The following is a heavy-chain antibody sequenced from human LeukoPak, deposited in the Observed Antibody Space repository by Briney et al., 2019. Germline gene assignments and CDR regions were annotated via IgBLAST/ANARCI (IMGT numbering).Heavy chain of an antibody. CDR2: ISGNAGST. Sequence: PGGSLRLSCAASGFTFSSYAMSWVRQAPGRGLEWDSTISGNAGSTYYADSVKGRFTISRDNSKNTLYLQMNSLRAEDTAVYYCAKGGLRPLINWFDPWGQGTLVTVSS. V-gene: IGHV3-23*01. CDR1: GFTFSSYA. CDR3: AKGGLRPLINWFDP. J-gene: IGHJ5*02. D-gene: IGHD2-15*01.